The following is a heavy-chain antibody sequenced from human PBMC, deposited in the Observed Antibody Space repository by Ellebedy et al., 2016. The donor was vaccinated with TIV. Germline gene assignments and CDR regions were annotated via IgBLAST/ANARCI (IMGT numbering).Heavy chain of an antibody. CDR3: ARDFYELSAYFYGYFHH. V-gene: IGHV1-46*01. Sequence: AASVKVSCKASGYTFSSYFMHWVRQAPGQGLEWMGIINPSSGAVSYAEKFQVRVTMTRDTSTSTVYMELSSLTSEDTAFYYCARDFYELSAYFYGYFHHWGQGTLVTVSS. CDR1: GYTFSSYF. CDR2: INPSSGAV. J-gene: IGHJ1*01. D-gene: IGHD2/OR15-2a*01.